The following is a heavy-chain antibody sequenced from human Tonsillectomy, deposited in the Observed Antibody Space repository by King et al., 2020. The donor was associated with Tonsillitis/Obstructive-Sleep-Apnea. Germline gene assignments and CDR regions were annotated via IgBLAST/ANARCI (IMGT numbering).Heavy chain of an antibody. J-gene: IGHJ4*02. Sequence: VQLVESGGGVVQPGGSLRLSCAASGFSFDDYAMHWVRQAPRKGLEWVSLISGDGISTYYADSVKGRFTISRDNSKNSLYLQMNRLRTEDTALYYCAKDGVECGGIRFDYWGQGTQATVSS. D-gene: IGHD4-23*01. CDR2: ISGDGIST. V-gene: IGHV3-43*02. CDR1: GFSFDDYA. CDR3: AKDGVECGGIRFDY.